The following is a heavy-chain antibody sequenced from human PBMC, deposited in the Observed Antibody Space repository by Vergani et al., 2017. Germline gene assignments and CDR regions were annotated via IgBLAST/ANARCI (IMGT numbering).Heavy chain of an antibody. CDR3: ARLYGRDSSGSKYFDY. V-gene: IGHV5-51*01. CDR2: IHLADSDT. D-gene: IGHD3-22*01. Sequence: EVQLVQSGAEVKKPGESLKISCQISGYSFTNYWIGWVRQMPGKVLEWMGIIHLADSDTRYSPSFQGQVTISVDKSISTAYLQRSSLRASDSAMYYCARLYGRDSSGSKYFDYWGQGTLVTVSS. CDR1: GYSFTNYW. J-gene: IGHJ4*02.